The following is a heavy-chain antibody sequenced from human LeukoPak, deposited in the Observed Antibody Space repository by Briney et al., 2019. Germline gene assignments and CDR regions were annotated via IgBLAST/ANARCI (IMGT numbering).Heavy chain of an antibody. CDR2: IKSKTDDGTT. CDR1: GFTFSNAW. Sequence: PGGSLRLSCAASGFTFSNAWMSWFRQVPGKGLEWVGRIKSKTDDGTTDYAAPVIGRFNISRDDSKNTLYLQVNSLKSEDTALYYCTTGGLWYVDYWGQGILVTVSS. V-gene: IGHV3-15*01. J-gene: IGHJ4*02. CDR3: TTGGLWYVDY. D-gene: IGHD6-13*01.